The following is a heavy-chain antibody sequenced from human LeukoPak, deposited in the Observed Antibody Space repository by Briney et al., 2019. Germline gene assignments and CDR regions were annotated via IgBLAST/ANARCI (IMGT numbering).Heavy chain of an antibody. D-gene: IGHD6-13*01. J-gene: IGHJ5*02. CDR2: ISGSGDST. CDR1: GFTFSRYD. Sequence: PGGSLRLSCAASGFTFSRYDMNWVRQAPGKGPEWVSTISGSGDSTYYADSVKGRFTISRDNSKNTLYLQMNSLRAEDTAVYYCAKSIAAAGLFDPWGQGTLVTVSS. V-gene: IGHV3-23*01. CDR3: AKSIAAAGLFDP.